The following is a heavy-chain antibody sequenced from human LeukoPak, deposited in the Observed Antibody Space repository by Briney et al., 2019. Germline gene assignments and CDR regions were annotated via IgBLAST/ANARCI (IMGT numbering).Heavy chain of an antibody. CDR2: IYHSGST. CDR3: ARGGGYASPIGY. Sequence: SETLSLTCTLSGGSISTYYWSWIRQPPGKGLEWIGYIYHSGSTNFNPSLKSRVTISVDTSKNQLSLKLSSVTAADTAVYYCARGGGYASPIGYWGQGALVTVSS. V-gene: IGHV4-59*01. CDR1: GGSISTYY. J-gene: IGHJ4*02. D-gene: IGHD5-12*01.